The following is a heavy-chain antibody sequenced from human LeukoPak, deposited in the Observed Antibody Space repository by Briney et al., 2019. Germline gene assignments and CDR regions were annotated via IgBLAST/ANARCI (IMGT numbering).Heavy chain of an antibody. V-gene: IGHV4-4*02. D-gene: IGHD6-6*01. J-gene: IGHJ6*02. CDR1: GFTLSSHNI. CDR2: IYHSGST. CDR3: ARDSKYSSSSGQKYYYYGMDV. Sequence: GSLRLSCVASGFTLSSHNINWVRQAPGKGLEWIGEIYHSGSTNYNPSLKSRVTISVDKSKNQFPLKLSSVTAADTAVYYCARDSKYSSSSGQKYYYYGMDVWGQGTTVTVSS.